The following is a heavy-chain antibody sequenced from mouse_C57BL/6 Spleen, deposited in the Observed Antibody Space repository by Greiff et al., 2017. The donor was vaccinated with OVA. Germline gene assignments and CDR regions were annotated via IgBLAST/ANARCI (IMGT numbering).Heavy chain of an antibody. CDR1: GYAFSSSW. CDR2: IYPGDGDT. J-gene: IGHJ4*01. Sequence: VQLQQSGPELVKPGASVKISCKASGYAFSSSWMNWVKQRPGKGLEWIGRIYPGDGDTNYNGKFKGKATLTADKSSSTAYMQLSSLTSEDSAVYFCARCGYYRLNYAMDYWGQGTSVTVSS. D-gene: IGHD2-3*01. V-gene: IGHV1-82*01. CDR3: ARCGYYRLNYAMDY.